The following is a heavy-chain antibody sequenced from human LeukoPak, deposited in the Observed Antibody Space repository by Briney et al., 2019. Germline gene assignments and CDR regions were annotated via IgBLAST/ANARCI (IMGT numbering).Heavy chain of an antibody. D-gene: IGHD3-16*01. CDR3: ARDQKNTFGGGYYFDY. J-gene: IGHJ4*02. V-gene: IGHV3-7*04. Sequence: GGSLRLSCAASGFTFSTYWMSWVRQAPGKGLEWVANIKQDGSEKYYVDSVKDRFTFSRDNAKNSLYLQMNSLRAEDTAVYYYARDQKNTFGGGYYFDYWGQGTLVTVSS. CDR1: GFTFSTYW. CDR2: IKQDGSEK.